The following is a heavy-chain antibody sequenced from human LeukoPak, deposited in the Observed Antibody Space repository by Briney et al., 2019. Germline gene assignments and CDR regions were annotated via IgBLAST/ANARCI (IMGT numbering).Heavy chain of an antibody. D-gene: IGHD3-22*01. CDR3: GRPLSYYSDSSGDDAFDI. Sequence: SETLSLTCTVSGYSISSGYYWGWIRQPPGKGLEWIGNIYHSGSTYYNPSLKSRVTISVDTSKNQFSLKLSSVTAADTAVYYCGRPLSYYSDSSGDDAFDIWGQGTMVTVSS. CDR2: IYHSGST. V-gene: IGHV4-38-2*02. CDR1: GYSISSGYY. J-gene: IGHJ3*02.